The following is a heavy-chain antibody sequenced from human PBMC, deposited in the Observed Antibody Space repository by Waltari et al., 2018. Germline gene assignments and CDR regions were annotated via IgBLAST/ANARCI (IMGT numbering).Heavy chain of an antibody. CDR2: IWYDGSNK. Sequence: QVQLVESGGGVVQPGRSLRLSCAASGFTFSSYGMHWVRQAPGKGLEWVAVIWYDGSNKYYADSVKGRFTISRDNSKNTLYLQMNSLRSEDTAVYYCASPDGDRENYYYGMDVWGQGTTVTVSS. J-gene: IGHJ6*02. CDR1: GFTFSSYG. D-gene: IGHD7-27*01. CDR3: ASPDGDRENYYYGMDV. V-gene: IGHV3-33*01.